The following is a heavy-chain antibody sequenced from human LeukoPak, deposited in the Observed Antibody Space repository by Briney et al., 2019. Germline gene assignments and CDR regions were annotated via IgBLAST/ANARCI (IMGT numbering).Heavy chain of an antibody. CDR3: ARGPTYYYDSSGYDY. CDR2: IYHSGST. Sequence: PSQTLSHTCAVSGGSISSGGYSWSWIRQPPGKGLEWIGYIYHSGSTYYNPSLKSRVTISVDRSKNQFSLKLSSVTAADTAVYYCARGPTYYYDSSGYDYWGQGTLVTVSS. CDR1: GGSISSGGYS. J-gene: IGHJ4*02. V-gene: IGHV4-30-2*01. D-gene: IGHD3-22*01.